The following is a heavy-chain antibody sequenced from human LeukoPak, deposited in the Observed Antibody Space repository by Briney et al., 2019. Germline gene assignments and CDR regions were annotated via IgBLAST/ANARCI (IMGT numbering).Heavy chain of an antibody. CDR2: IYYRGST. CDR3: ARGPRQWLVPFDY. J-gene: IGHJ4*02. V-gene: IGHV4-39*07. CDR1: GDSMTSTSHF. D-gene: IGHD6-19*01. Sequence: KPSETLSLTCTVSGDSMTSTSHFWDWIRQPPGKGLEWIGSIYYRGSTYYNPSLKSRVTISVDTSKNQFSLKLSSVTAADTAVYYCARGPRQWLVPFDYWGQGTLVTVSS.